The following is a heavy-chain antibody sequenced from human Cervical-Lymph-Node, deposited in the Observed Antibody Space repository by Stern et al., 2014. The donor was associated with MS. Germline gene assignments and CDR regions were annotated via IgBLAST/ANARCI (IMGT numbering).Heavy chain of an antibody. Sequence: QVQLQESGPGLVQPSETLSLTCSVSGGSISSFYWSWIRQPPGKALEWIGYIYYSGSTNYNPSLKSRVTMLVDPSKDQFSLNLKSVTAADTAVYYCARVRRHDYNGGALDIWGQGTMVTVSS. CDR1: GGSISSFY. CDR3: ARVRRHDYNGGALDI. D-gene: IGHD4/OR15-4a*01. CDR2: IYYSGST. J-gene: IGHJ3*02. V-gene: IGHV4-59*12.